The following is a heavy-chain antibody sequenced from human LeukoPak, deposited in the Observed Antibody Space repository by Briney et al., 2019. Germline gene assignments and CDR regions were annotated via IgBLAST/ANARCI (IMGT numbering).Heavy chain of an antibody. V-gene: IGHV3-23*01. CDR2: IYENGGTT. D-gene: IGHD2-2*02. J-gene: IGHJ4*02. CDR1: GFTFRSHA. CDR3: AKDGRYCSGTSCYTSH. Sequence: QSGGSLRLSCVGSGFTFRSHAMSWVRQAPEKGLEFVSGIYENGGTTYYADSVKGRFSISRDNSKNTLYLQMDSLRGEDTALYYCAKDGRYCSGTSCYTSHWGQGTLVTVSS.